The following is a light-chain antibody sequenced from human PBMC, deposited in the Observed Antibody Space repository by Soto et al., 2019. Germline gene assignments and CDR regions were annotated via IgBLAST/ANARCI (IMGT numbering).Light chain of an antibody. CDR1: QSVNSKY. V-gene: IGKV3-20*01. CDR3: QQYDNSHLT. CDR2: AIS. Sequence: EVVLTQSPGTLSLSPGERATLSCRASQSVNSKYLGWYQQKPGQAPRLLMYAISSRAAGIPDRFSGSGSGTDFTLTISRLEPEDLAVYYCQQYDNSHLTFGGGTKVEI. J-gene: IGKJ4*01.